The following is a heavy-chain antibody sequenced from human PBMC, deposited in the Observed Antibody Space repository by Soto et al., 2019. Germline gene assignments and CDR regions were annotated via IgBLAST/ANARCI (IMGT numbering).Heavy chain of an antibody. J-gene: IGHJ4*02. Sequence: QVQLVESGGGVVQPGRSLRLSCAASGFTFSSYGMRWVRQAPGKGLEWVAVIWYDGSNKYYADSVKGRFTISSDNPKNTPYLQINSLRAEDTAVYYCAASSPALDYWGQGTLVTVSS. CDR3: AASSPALDY. CDR2: IWYDGSNK. CDR1: GFTFSSYG. V-gene: IGHV3-33*03. D-gene: IGHD2-2*01.